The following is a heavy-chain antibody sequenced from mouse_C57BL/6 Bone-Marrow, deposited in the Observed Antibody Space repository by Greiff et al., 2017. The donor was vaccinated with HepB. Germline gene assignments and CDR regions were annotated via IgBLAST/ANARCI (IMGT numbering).Heavy chain of an antibody. J-gene: IGHJ4*01. D-gene: IGHD1-1*01. CDR3: ARYGPYYAMDY. CDR2: ISSGSSTI. V-gene: IGHV5-17*01. CDR1: GFTFSDYG. Sequence: EVKLVESGGGLVKPGGSLKLSCAASGFTFSDYGLHWVRQAPEKGLEWVAYISSGSSTIYYADTVKGRFTISRDNAKNTLFLQMTSLRSEDTAMYYCARYGPYYAMDYWGQGTSVAVSS.